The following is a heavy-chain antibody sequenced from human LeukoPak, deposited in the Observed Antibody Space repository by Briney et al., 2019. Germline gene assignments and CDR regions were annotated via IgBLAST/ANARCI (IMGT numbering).Heavy chain of an antibody. CDR3: ARVGDYGDSFDY. V-gene: IGHV3-66*01. Sequence: GGSPRLSCAASGFTFSSYAMHWVRQAPGKGLEWVSVIYSGGSTYYADSVKGRFTISRDNSKNTLYLQMNSLRAEDTAVYYCARVGDYGDSFDYWGQGTLVTVSS. D-gene: IGHD4-17*01. J-gene: IGHJ4*02. CDR1: GFTFSSYA. CDR2: IYSGGST.